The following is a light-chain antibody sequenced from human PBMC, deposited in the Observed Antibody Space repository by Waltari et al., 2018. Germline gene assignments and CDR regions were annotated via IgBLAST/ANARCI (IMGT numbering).Light chain of an antibody. Sequence: QSVLTQPPSASGTPGQRVTISCSGSSSNIGSYNVNWYQHLPGTAPKLLISRNNQRPSGVPDRFSGSKSGTSASLAISGLRSEDEADYYCATWDDSLSGWVFGGGTKLTVL. V-gene: IGLV1-47*01. J-gene: IGLJ3*02. CDR1: SSNIGSYN. CDR2: RNN. CDR3: ATWDDSLSGWV.